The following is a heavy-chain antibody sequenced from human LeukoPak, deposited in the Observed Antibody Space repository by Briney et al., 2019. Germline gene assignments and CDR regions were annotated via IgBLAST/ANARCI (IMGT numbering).Heavy chain of an antibody. Sequence: AASVTVSCKASGYTFTSFTMHWVRQAPGQGLEWMGWINSGNGNTKYSQNFQGRVTITRDTSASTAYMELSSLRSEDTAVYYCARPNNSGWYVFDYWGQGTLVTVSS. V-gene: IGHV1-3*01. CDR2: INSGNGNT. D-gene: IGHD6-19*01. J-gene: IGHJ4*02. CDR3: ARPNNSGWYVFDY. CDR1: GYTFTSFT.